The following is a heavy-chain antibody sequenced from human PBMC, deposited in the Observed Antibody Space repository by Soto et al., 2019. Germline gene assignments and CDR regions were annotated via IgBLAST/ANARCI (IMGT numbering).Heavy chain of an antibody. V-gene: IGHV1-8*01. J-gene: IGHJ4*02. CDR2: MNPNSGNT. D-gene: IGHD3-10*01. Sequence: ASVKVSCKASGYTFTSYDINWVRQATGQGLEWMGWMNPNSGNTGYAQKFQGRVTMTRNTSISTAYMELSSLRSEDTAVYYCARVSQGASWFGELSYYFDYWGQGTLVTVSS. CDR1: GYTFTSYD. CDR3: ARVSQGASWFGELSYYFDY.